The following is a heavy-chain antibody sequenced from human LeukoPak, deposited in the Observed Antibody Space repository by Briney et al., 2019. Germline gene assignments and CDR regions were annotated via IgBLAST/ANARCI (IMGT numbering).Heavy chain of an antibody. CDR2: VSPGGST. D-gene: IGHD3-9*01. CDR1: GYPFTSFD. J-gene: IGHJ4*02. Sequence: GASVKVSCKSSGYPFTSFDINWVRPPSGRGLEWMGLVSPGGSTAYEPRFLGRLTLTRDSSITTAYMELTSLTSEDTAIYYCAREASGSRSYHWSSDHWGQGTLVTVSS. V-gene: IGHV1-8*01. CDR3: AREASGSRSYHWSSDH.